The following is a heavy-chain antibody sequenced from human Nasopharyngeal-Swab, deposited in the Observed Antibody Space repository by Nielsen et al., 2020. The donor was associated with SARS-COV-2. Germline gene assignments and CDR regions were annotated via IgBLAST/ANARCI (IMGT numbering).Heavy chain of an antibody. CDR3: ARDGGLGYSGYDTLDAFDI. V-gene: IGHV3-48*04. CDR2: ISSSSSTI. D-gene: IGHD5-12*01. Sequence: VRQMPGKGLGWGSYISSSSSTIYYADSVKGRFTISRDNAKNSLYLQMNSLRAEDTAVYYCARDGGLGYSGYDTLDAFDIWGQGTMVTVSS. J-gene: IGHJ3*02.